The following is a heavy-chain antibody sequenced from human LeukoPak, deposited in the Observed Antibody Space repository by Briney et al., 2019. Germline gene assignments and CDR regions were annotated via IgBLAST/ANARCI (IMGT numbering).Heavy chain of an antibody. V-gene: IGHV1-2*02. CDR2: INPNSGGT. Sequence: ASVKVSCKASGYTFTGYYMHWVRQAPGQGLEWMGWINPNSGGTNYAQKFQGRVTMTRDTSISTAYMELSRLRSDDTAVYYCARDVSAYPTTLVGRSHYYYYYMDVWGKGTTVTVSS. D-gene: IGHD1-14*01. J-gene: IGHJ6*03. CDR3: ARDVSAYPTTLVGRSHYYYYYMDV. CDR1: GYTFTGYY.